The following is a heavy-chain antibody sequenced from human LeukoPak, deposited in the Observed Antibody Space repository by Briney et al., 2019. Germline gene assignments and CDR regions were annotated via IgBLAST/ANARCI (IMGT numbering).Heavy chain of an antibody. Sequence: GGSLRLSCAASGFTFSSYGMHWVRQAPGKGLEWVAVIWYDGSNKYYADSVKGRFTISGDNSKNTLYLQMNSLRAEDTAVYYCARQNWYSSGWYDPWGQGTLVTVSS. D-gene: IGHD6-19*01. CDR2: IWYDGSNK. V-gene: IGHV3-33*01. J-gene: IGHJ5*02. CDR1: GFTFSSYG. CDR3: ARQNWYSSGWYDP.